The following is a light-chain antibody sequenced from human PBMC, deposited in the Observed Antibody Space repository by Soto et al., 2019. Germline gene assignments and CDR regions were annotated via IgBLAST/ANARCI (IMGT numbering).Light chain of an antibody. V-gene: IGKV1-39*01. CDR2: AAS. Sequence: EMQSTEYGSSVSVGGGDSVTITCLACQSIGTYLHWYQRKPGKAPKLLIYAASNLQSGVPSRFIGSGFGADLTLAMSILHPEDPATQYCEQGYSTPWTLGQGTKVDIK. CDR1: QSIGTY. CDR3: EQGYSTPWT. J-gene: IGKJ1*01.